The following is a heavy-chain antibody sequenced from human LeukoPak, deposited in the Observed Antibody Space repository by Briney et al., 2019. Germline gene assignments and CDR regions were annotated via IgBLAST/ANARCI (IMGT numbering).Heavy chain of an antibody. V-gene: IGHV3-30*02. D-gene: IGHD2-2*01. J-gene: IGHJ4*02. CDR2: IRYDGSNK. CDR1: GFTFSSYG. CDR3: AKGGIVVVPAAIPFDY. Sequence: GGSLRLSCAASGFTFSSYGMHWVRQAPGKGLEWVAFIRYDGSNKYYADSVKGRFTISRDNSKNTLYLQMNSLRAEDTAVYYCAKGGIVVVPAAIPFDYWGQGTRVTVSS.